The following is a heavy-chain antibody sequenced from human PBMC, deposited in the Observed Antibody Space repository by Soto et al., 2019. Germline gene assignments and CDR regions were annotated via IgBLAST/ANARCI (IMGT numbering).Heavy chain of an antibody. CDR2: ISGSGSHS. V-gene: IGHV3-23*01. Sequence: GSLRLSCMASGFPSSTYGFSTYAMTWVRQPPGKGLEWVSVISGSGSHSYYADSVKGRFTISRDNSRNTLFLQMDSVRADDSAVYFCAKGTSSEFLLSFDDWGHGTLVTVSS. CDR3: AKGTSSEFLLSFDD. J-gene: IGHJ4*01. CDR1: GFPSSTYGFSTYA. D-gene: IGHD3-10*01.